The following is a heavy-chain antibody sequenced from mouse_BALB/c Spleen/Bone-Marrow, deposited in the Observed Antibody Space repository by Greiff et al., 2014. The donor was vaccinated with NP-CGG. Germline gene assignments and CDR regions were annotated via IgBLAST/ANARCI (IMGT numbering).Heavy chain of an antibody. V-gene: IGHV1S56*01. CDR2: IYPGNVNT. J-gene: IGHJ4*01. CDR1: GYTFTSCY. D-gene: IGHD2-14*01. CDR3: ARGDYYRSPMDY. Sequence: QVQLQQPGPELVKPGSSVRISCKASGYTFTSCYIHWVKQRPGQGLEWIGWIYPGNVNTNYNEKFEDKATLTADKSSSTAYMHLSSLTPEDSAVYFCARGDYYRSPMDYWGQGTSVTVSS.